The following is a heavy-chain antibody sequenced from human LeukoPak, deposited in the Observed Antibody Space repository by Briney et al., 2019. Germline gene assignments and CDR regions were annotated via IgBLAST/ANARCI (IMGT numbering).Heavy chain of an antibody. V-gene: IGHV3-23*01. D-gene: IGHD3-10*01. CDR2: ISGSGGST. CDR3: AKDLPAYYYGSGSYYEDAFDI. J-gene: IGHJ3*02. CDR1: GFTFSSYA. Sequence: SGGSLRLSCAASGFTFSSYAMSWVRQAPGKGLEWVSAISGSGGSTYYADSVKGRFTISRDNSKNTLYLQMNSLRAEDTAVYYCAKDLPAYYYGSGSYYEDAFDIWGQGTMVTVSS.